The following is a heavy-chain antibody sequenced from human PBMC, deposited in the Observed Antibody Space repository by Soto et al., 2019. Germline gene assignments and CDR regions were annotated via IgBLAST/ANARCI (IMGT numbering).Heavy chain of an antibody. J-gene: IGHJ5*02. CDR1: GYTFTSYG. Sequence: ASVKVSCKASGYTFTSYGISWVRQAPGQGLEWMGWISAYNGNTNYAQKLQGRVTMTTDTSTSTAYMELRSLRSDDTAVYYCARVRAEQPAANPSVWFDPWGQGTLVTVSS. V-gene: IGHV1-18*01. CDR2: ISAYNGNT. D-gene: IGHD2-2*01. CDR3: ARVRAEQPAANPSVWFDP.